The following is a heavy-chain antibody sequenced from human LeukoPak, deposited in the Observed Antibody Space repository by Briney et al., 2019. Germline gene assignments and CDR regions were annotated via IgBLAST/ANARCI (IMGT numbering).Heavy chain of an antibody. J-gene: IGHJ4*02. V-gene: IGHV3-74*01. D-gene: IGHD2-2*01. CDR3: ASSTQISKYADY. Sequence: GGPLRLSCAASGFTFSNAWMSWVPHAPGKGLVWVSRINSDGSITTYADSVRRRFTISRDNAKSTLYLQMNSLRDEDTAVYYCASSTQISKYADYWGQGALVTVSS. CDR2: INSDGSIT. CDR1: GFTFSNAW.